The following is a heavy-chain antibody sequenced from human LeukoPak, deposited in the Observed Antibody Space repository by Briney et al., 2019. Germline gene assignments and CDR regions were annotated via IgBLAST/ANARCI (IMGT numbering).Heavy chain of an antibody. J-gene: IGHJ3*02. CDR3: GRGTTLRAFDT. V-gene: IGHV3-33*01. CDR2: IWYDGSNK. Sequence: GGSLRLSCAASGFTFSSYGMHWVRQAPGKGLEWVAVIWYDGSNKYYADSVKGRFTISRDNSKNTLYLQMNSLRAEDTAVYYCGRGTTLRAFDTWGQGTMVTVSS. D-gene: IGHD1-1*01. CDR1: GFTFSSYG.